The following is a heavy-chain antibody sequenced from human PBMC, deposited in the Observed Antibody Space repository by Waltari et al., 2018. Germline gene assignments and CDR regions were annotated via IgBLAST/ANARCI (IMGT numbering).Heavy chain of an antibody. V-gene: IGHV1-24*01. D-gene: IGHD3-22*01. CDR2: LDPEDGET. Sequence: QVQLVQSGAEVKKPGASVKVSCKVSGYTLTELSMHWVRQAPGKGLEWMGGLDPEDGETIYAQKCQGRVTMTEDTSTDTAYMELSSLRSEDTAVYYCATDNPGNYYDSSGYSIWGQGTLVTVSS. J-gene: IGHJ4*02. CDR3: ATDNPGNYYDSSGYSI. CDR1: GYTLTELS.